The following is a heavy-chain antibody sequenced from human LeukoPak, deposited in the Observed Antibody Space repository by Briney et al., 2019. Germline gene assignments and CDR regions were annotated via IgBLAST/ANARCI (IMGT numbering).Heavy chain of an antibody. J-gene: IGHJ4*02. CDR1: GFTFSSYA. Sequence: GGSLRLSCAASGFTFSSYAMSWVRQAPGKGLEWVSSISSSSSYIYYADSVKGRFTISRDNAKNSLYLQMNSLRAEDTAVYYCARRCSAARPSFDYWGQGTLVTVSS. CDR3: ARRCSAARPSFDY. D-gene: IGHD3-10*02. V-gene: IGHV3-21*01. CDR2: ISSSSSYI.